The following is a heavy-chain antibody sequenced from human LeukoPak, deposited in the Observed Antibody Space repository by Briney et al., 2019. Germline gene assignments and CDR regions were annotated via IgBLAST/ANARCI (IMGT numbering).Heavy chain of an antibody. Sequence: ASVKVSCKASGYTFTGYYMHWVRQAPGQGFEWMGIINPSGGSTNYAQKFQGRVTMTRDTSTSTVYMEMSSLRSEDTAVYYCARDSYGYGGAFDIWGQGTMVTVSS. J-gene: IGHJ3*02. CDR1: GYTFTGYY. CDR3: ARDSYGYGGAFDI. D-gene: IGHD5-18*01. CDR2: INPSGGST. V-gene: IGHV1-46*01.